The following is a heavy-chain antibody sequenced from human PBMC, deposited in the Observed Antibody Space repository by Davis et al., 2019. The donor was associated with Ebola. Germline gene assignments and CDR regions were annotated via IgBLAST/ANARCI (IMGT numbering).Heavy chain of an antibody. CDR2: IRSKANSYAT. CDR3: ICSQQPFDY. J-gene: IGHJ4*02. CDR1: GFTFSGSA. V-gene: IGHV3-73*01. D-gene: IGHD3-10*02. Sequence: PGGPLRLSCAASGFTFSGSAMHWVRQASGKGLEWVGRIRSKANSYATAYAASVKGRFTISRDDSKNTAYLQMNSLKTEDTAVYYCICSQQPFDYWGQGTLVTVSS.